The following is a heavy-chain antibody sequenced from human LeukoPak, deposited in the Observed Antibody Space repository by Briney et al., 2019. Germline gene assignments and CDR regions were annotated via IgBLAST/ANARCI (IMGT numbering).Heavy chain of an antibody. CDR3: AAGIRDCSGGSCIDY. CDR1: GFTGSRKY. CDR2: SYSGGRI. Sequence: GGALRLSCAASGFTGSRKYMSRVRQAPGKGLKWGSVSYSGGRIYYADSVKGRFTISRDNSRNTLYLQMNSLRAEDTFFFQAAAGIRDCSGGSCIDYWGQGTLVTVSS. D-gene: IGHD2-15*01. V-gene: IGHV3-53*01. J-gene: IGHJ4*02.